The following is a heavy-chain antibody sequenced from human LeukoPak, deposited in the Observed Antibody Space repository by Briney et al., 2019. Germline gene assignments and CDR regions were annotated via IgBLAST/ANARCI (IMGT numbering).Heavy chain of an antibody. V-gene: IGHV3-30*04. Sequence: GGSLRLSCAASGFTFSSYAMHWVRQAPGKGLEWVAVISYDGSNKYYADSVKGRFTISRDNSKNTLYLQMNSLRAEDTAVYYCARGYSGTWNYYYYYMDVWGKGTTVTVSS. CDR2: ISYDGSNK. CDR3: ARGYSGTWNYYYYYMDV. D-gene: IGHD3-10*01. CDR1: GFTFSSYA. J-gene: IGHJ6*03.